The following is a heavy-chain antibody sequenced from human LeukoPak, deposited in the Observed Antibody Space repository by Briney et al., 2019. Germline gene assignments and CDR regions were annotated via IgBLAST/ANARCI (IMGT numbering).Heavy chain of an antibody. CDR1: GFTFSSYA. CDR2: IKQDGSEK. Sequence: GGSLRLSCAAPGFTFSSYAMNWVRQAPGKGLEWVANIKQDGSEKFYVDSVKGRFTISRDNANNSLSLQMNSLGAEDTAVYFCARGHNWHVLWGQGNLVTVSS. J-gene: IGHJ5*02. CDR3: ARGHNWHVL. V-gene: IGHV3-7*04.